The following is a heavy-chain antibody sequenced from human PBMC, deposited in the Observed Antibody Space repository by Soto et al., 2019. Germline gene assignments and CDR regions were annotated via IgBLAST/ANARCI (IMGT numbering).Heavy chain of an antibody. V-gene: IGHV1-46*01. J-gene: IGHJ1*01. Sequence: QVQLVQSGAEVKKPGASVTVSCKASGYTFTSYHIYWVRQAPGQGLELMGVINPSGGSTTYPKKFQGRDTMTRASSTSTVYMELSGLTFEDPAVYYCERDDGSYFQHWGQGTLVTVSS. D-gene: IGHD3-10*01. CDR2: INPSGGST. CDR1: GYTFTSYH. CDR3: ERDDGSYFQH.